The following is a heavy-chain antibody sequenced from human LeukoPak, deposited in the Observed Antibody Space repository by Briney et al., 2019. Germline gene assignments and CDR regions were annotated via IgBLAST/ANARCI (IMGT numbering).Heavy chain of an antibody. CDR2: ISWNSGSI. D-gene: IGHD6-19*01. V-gene: IGHV3-9*01. J-gene: IGHJ5*02. Sequence: PGGSLRLSCAASGFTFDDYAMHWVRQAPGKGLEWVSGISWNSGSIGYADSVKGRFAISRDNAKNSLYLQMNRLRAEDTALYYCAKDIGAVAVAEDWFDPWGQGTLVTVSS. CDR1: GFTFDDYA. CDR3: AKDIGAVAVAEDWFDP.